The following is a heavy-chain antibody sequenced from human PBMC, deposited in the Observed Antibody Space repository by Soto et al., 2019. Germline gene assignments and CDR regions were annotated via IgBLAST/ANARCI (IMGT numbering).Heavy chain of an antibody. CDR3: ARHRSSSTSCYFDY. CDR2: IYYSGST. CDR1: GGSISSYY. J-gene: IGHJ4*02. V-gene: IGHV4-59*08. D-gene: IGHD2-2*01. Sequence: SETLSLTCTVSGGSISSYYWSWIRQPPGKGLEWIGNIYYSGSTTYNPSLKSRVTISVDTAKNKFSLKLSTVTAADTAVYYCARHRSSSTSCYFDYWGQGTLVTVSS.